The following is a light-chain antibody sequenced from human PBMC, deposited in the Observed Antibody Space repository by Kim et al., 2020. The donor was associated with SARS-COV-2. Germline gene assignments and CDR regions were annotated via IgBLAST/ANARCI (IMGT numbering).Light chain of an antibody. CDR3: QAWDSSTAV. V-gene: IGLV3-1*01. CDR2: QDS. Sequence: SYELTQPPSVSVSPGQTASITCSGDKLGDKYACWYQQKPGQSPVLVIYQDSKRPSGIPERFSGSKSGNTATLTISGTQAMDEADYYCQAWDSSTAVFG. CDR1: KLGDKY. J-gene: IGLJ2*01.